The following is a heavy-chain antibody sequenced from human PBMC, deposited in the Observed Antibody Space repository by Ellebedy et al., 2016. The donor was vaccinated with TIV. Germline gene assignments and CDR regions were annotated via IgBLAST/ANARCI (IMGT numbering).Heavy chain of an antibody. CDR3: ATLVLTDYDAFDV. CDR1: GYTLTELS. Sequence: AASVKVSCKVSGYTLTELSMHWVRQAPGKGLEWMGAFDPEDGQTIYAQKFQGRVTMSEDTSTDTADMEVRSLRSDDTAVYYCATLVLTDYDAFDVWGQGTMVTVSS. V-gene: IGHV1-24*01. J-gene: IGHJ3*01. D-gene: IGHD3-9*01. CDR2: FDPEDGQT.